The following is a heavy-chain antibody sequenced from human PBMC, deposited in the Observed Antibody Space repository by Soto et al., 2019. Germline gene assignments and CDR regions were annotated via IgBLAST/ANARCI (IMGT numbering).Heavy chain of an antibody. Sequence: PGGSLKISCSGSGYSFTSYWIGWGRQMPWKGLEWMGIIYPGDSDTNYSPSFQGHVTISADKSISTAYLQWSSLKASDTAMYYCARRGSSGWYGGWFDPWGQGTLVTVSS. V-gene: IGHV5-51*01. J-gene: IGHJ5*02. CDR2: IYPGDSDT. CDR3: ARRGSSGWYGGWFDP. CDR1: GYSFTSYW. D-gene: IGHD6-19*01.